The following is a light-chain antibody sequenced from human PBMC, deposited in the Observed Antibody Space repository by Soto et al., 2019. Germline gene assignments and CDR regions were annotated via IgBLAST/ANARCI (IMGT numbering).Light chain of an antibody. CDR1: SSDVGGYNY. CDR2: AVT. V-gene: IGLV2-14*01. Sequence: QAARTEPASVCGSPGQVITISCTGTSSDVGGYNYDSWCQQHPGKAPTLMIYAVTSRPSGISNRFSDSKSGNTASLTISGLQAEAEADYYCSSYTSSNFWVFGEGT. CDR3: SSYTSSNFWV. J-gene: IGLJ3*02.